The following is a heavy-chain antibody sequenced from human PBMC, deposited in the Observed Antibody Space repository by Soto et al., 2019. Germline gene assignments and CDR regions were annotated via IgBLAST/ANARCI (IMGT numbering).Heavy chain of an antibody. V-gene: IGHV4-59*08. CDR2: VYSSGST. CDR3: ARAPPSGTIDY. J-gene: IGHJ4*02. D-gene: IGHD3-10*01. CDR1: GVSISRYY. Sequence: SETLSLTCTVSGVSISRYYWSWIRQPPGKGLKYIGYVYSSGSTNYNPSLKSRATISVDTSKNQFSLKLSSVTAADTAVYFCARAPPSGTIDYWSQRTLVTVSS.